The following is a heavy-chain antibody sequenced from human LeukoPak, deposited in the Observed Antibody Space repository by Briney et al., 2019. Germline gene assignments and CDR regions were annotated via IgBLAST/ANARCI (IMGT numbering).Heavy chain of an antibody. V-gene: IGHV3-48*04. J-gene: IGHJ4*02. Sequence: PGGSLRLSCAASGFTFSTYGMHWVRQAPGKGLEWVSYISSSGSTIYYADSVKGRFTISRDNAKNSLYLQMNSLRAEDTAVYYCARDASYYGFDYWGQGTLVTVSS. D-gene: IGHD1-26*01. CDR1: GFTFSTYG. CDR3: ARDASYYGFDY. CDR2: ISSSGSTI.